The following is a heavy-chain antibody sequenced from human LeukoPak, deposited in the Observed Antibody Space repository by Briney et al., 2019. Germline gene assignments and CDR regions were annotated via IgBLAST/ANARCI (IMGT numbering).Heavy chain of an antibody. CDR1: GFTFSSYA. CDR3: AKEDPGATFDC. Sequence: GGSLRLSCAASGFTFSSYAMNWARQAPGKGLEWVSGISSSGGTTYYADSVKGRFTISRDNSKNTLYLQMNSLRGEDTAVYYCAKEDPGATFDCWGQGTLVTVSS. D-gene: IGHD1-26*01. CDR2: ISSSGGTT. V-gene: IGHV3-23*01. J-gene: IGHJ4*02.